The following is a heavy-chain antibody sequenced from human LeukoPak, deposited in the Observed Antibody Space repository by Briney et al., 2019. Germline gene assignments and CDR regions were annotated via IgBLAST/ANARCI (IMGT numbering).Heavy chain of an antibody. Sequence: GSLRLSCAASGFTFSSYAMSWVRQAPGKGLEWVSAISGSSGSTYYADSVKGRFTISRGNSKNTLYLQMNSLRAEDTAVYYCAKRGLDYYYYYGMDVWGQGTTVTVSS. J-gene: IGHJ6*02. D-gene: IGHD2-21*01. CDR2: ISGSSGST. CDR3: AKRGLDYYYYYGMDV. CDR1: GFTFSSYA. V-gene: IGHV3-23*01.